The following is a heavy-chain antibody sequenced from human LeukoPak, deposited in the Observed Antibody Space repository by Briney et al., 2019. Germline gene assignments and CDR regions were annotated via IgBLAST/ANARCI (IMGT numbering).Heavy chain of an antibody. V-gene: IGHV3-7*01. CDR1: GFTFTNNF. CDR2: IKQDGSET. CDR3: VREGFYFFDF. J-gene: IGHJ4*01. Sequence: GGSLRLSCAASGFTFTNNFVSWVRQVPGKGLEWVANIKQDGSETTCADSVRGRFTIFRDNAKDSVYLQMNSLRAEDSATYYCVREGFYFFDFWGQGTLVTVSS.